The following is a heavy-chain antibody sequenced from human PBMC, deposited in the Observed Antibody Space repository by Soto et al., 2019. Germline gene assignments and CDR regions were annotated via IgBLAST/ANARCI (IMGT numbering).Heavy chain of an antibody. J-gene: IGHJ5*02. CDR1: GFTFSSYG. CDR2: IWYDGSNK. CDR3: ARDSRSWYIANWFDP. D-gene: IGHD6-13*01. V-gene: IGHV3-33*01. Sequence: QVQLVESGGGVVQPGRSLRLSCAASGFTFSSYGMHWVRQAPGKGLEWVAVIWYDGSNKYYADSVMGRFTISRDNSKNTLYLQMNSLRAEDTAVYYCARDSRSWYIANWFDPWGQGTLVTVSS.